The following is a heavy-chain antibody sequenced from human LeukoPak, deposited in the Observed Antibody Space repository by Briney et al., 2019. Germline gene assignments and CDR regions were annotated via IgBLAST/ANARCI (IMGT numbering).Heavy chain of an antibody. CDR3: ARSLERHWFDP. J-gene: IGHJ5*02. Sequence: GASVKVSCKASGGTFSSYAISWVRQAPGQGLEWMGGIIPIFGTANYAQKLQGRVTMTTDTSTSTAYMELRSLRSDDTAVYYCARSLERHWFDPWGQGTLVTVSS. V-gene: IGHV1-69*05. CDR1: GGTFSSYA. D-gene: IGHD1-1*01. CDR2: IIPIFGTA.